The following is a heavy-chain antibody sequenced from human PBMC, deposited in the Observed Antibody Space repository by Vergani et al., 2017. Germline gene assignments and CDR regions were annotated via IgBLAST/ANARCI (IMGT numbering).Heavy chain of an antibody. Sequence: EVQLLESGGTLVQPGGSLRLSCAASGFTFSSYAMSWVRQAPGKGLEWVSPISGSGGSTYYADSVKGRFTISRDNSKNTLYLQMNSLRAEDTAVYYCARDRGIGAVAGTWYFDLWGRGTLVTVSS. V-gene: IGHV3-23*01. CDR2: ISGSGGST. J-gene: IGHJ2*01. CDR1: GFTFSSYA. D-gene: IGHD6-19*01. CDR3: ARDRGIGAVAGTWYFDL.